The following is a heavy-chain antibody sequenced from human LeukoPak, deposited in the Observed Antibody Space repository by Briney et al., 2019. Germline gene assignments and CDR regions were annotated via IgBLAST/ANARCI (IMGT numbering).Heavy chain of an antibody. J-gene: IGHJ4*02. CDR2: ISSSSSYI. Sequence: GGSLRLSCAASGFTFSSYSMNWVRQAPGKGLEWVSSISSSSSYIYYADSVKGRFTISRDNAKNSLYLQMNSLRAEDTAVYHCARGWLQGFGYWGQGTLVTISS. CDR1: GFTFSSYS. D-gene: IGHD5-24*01. CDR3: ARGWLQGFGY. V-gene: IGHV3-21*01.